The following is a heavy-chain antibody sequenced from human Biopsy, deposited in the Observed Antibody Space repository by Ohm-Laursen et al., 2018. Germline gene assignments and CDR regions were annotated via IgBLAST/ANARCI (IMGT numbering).Heavy chain of an antibody. D-gene: IGHD3-16*01. Sequence: TLSLTWAVYGGSFSGYYWSWIRQPPGKGLEWIGEINHRGSTNYNSSLKSRVTISVNTSKNHFSLKLRSVTAADTAVYYCTRAVDYYDPYYYYGLDVWGQGTTVTVSS. CDR1: GGSFSGYY. CDR3: TRAVDYYDPYYYYGLDV. J-gene: IGHJ6*02. CDR2: INHRGST. V-gene: IGHV4-34*01.